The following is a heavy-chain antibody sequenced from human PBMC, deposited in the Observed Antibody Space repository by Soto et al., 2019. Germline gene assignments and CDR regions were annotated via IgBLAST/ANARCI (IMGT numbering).Heavy chain of an antibody. Sequence: QVQLQESGPGLVKPSETLSLTCTVSGGSISSDYWSWIRQPPGKGLEWIGYIYHSGRANHNPSLKGRVTISIDASKEQFALRRRSVSGAETAVYYCARGVDRFDWYFDLWGRGTLVTVSS. CDR2: IYHSGRA. D-gene: IGHD3-10*01. J-gene: IGHJ2*01. V-gene: IGHV4-59*08. CDR1: GGSISSDY. CDR3: ARGVDRFDWYFDL.